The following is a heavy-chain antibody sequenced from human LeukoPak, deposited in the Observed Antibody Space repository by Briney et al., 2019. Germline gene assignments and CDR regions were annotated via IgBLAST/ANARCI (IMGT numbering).Heavy chain of an antibody. Sequence: SVKVSCKASGGTFSSYAISWVRQAPGQGLEWMGRIIPILGITNYAQKFQGRVTITADKSTSTAYMELSSLRSEDTAVYYCARDPGTHAFDIWGQGTMVTVSS. CDR1: GGTFSSYA. CDR3: ARDPGTHAFDI. D-gene: IGHD1-1*01. J-gene: IGHJ3*02. V-gene: IGHV1-69*04. CDR2: IIPILGIT.